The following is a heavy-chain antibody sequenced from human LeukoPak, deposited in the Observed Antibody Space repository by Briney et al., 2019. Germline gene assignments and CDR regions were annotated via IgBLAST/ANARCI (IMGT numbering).Heavy chain of an antibody. J-gene: IGHJ4*02. CDR2: INDDGSST. CDR3: ARDRLKYSSTWYVDY. D-gene: IGHD6-13*01. V-gene: IGHV3-74*01. CDR1: GFIFSNYW. Sequence: GGSLRLSCAASGFIFSNYWMHWVRQAPGKELVWVSRINDDGSSTSYADSVKGRFTISRDNAKSTLYLQMNSLRAEDTAVYYCARDRLKYSSTWYVDYWGQGTLVTVSS.